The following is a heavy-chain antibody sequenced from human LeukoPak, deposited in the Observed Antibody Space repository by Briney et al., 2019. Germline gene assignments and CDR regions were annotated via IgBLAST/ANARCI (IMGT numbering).Heavy chain of an antibody. CDR1: GYTFSDCA. V-gene: IGHV3-30*04. CDR3: SLTTLALVYYFDY. CDR2: ISSDGSNK. D-gene: IGHD1/OR15-1a*01. Sequence: GWPLRLSCAASGYTFSDCAMQGSRRAPGEGLVGVAVISSDGSNKYYTESVRGRFTISRDNSANNLYLYMNSLTGADTSVFYCSLTTLALVYYFDYWGQGTLVTVSS. J-gene: IGHJ4*02.